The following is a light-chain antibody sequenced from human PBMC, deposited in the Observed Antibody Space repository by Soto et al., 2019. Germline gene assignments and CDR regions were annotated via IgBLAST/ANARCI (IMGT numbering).Light chain of an antibody. CDR2: YDS. Sequence: SYELTQPPSVSVAPGKTARITCGGNNIGSKSVHWYQQKPGQAPVLVIYYDSDRPSGIPERFSGSNSGNTATLTISRVEAGDEADYYCQVWDSSSDLVFGGGTKSPS. CDR3: QVWDSSSDLV. V-gene: IGLV3-21*04. CDR1: NIGSKS. J-gene: IGLJ2*01.